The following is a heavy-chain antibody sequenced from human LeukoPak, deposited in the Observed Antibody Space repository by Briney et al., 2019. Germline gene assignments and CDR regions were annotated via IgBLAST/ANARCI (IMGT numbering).Heavy chain of an antibody. D-gene: IGHD6-19*01. J-gene: IGHJ4*02. CDR3: ALLAVASDFDY. CDR2: IGASGTTK. Sequence: GGSLKLSCAGSGFPFSFYEMNWARQAPGKGLEWVSNIGASGTTKYYADSVKGRFSISRDNAKTSLYLQMNSLRVDDTAVYYCALLAVASDFDYWGQGALVTVSS. CDR1: GFPFSFYE. V-gene: IGHV3-48*03.